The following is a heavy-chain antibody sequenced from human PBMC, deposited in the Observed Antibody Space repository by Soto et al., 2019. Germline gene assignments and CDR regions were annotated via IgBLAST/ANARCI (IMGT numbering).Heavy chain of an antibody. Sequence: EVQLVESGGGLVKPGGSLRLSCAASGFTFSNAWMSWVRQAPGKGLEWVGRIKSKTDGGTTDYAAPVKGRFTISREDSKNTLYLQMNSLKTEDTAVYYCTTPSVVPAASTDYYYYYYMDVWGKGTTVTVSS. CDR1: GFTFSNAW. V-gene: IGHV3-15*01. J-gene: IGHJ6*03. CDR2: IKSKTDGGTT. CDR3: TTPSVVPAASTDYYYYYYMDV. D-gene: IGHD2-2*01.